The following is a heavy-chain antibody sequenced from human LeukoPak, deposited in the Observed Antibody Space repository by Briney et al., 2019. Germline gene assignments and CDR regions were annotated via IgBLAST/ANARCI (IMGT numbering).Heavy chain of an antibody. D-gene: IGHD6-19*01. CDR2: ISSSSSYI. CDR1: GFIVSGDF. CDR3: ALKAVAGPWGY. Sequence: KAGGSLRLSCAASGFIVSGDFMSWVRQAPGKGLEWVSSISSSSSYIYYADSVKGRFTISRDNAKNSLYLQMNSLRAEDTAVYYCALKAVAGPWGYWGQGTLVTVSS. V-gene: IGHV3-21*01. J-gene: IGHJ4*02.